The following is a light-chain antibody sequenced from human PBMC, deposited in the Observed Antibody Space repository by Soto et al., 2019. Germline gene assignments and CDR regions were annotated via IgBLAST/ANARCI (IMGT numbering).Light chain of an antibody. J-gene: IGKJ5*01. V-gene: IGKV1-33*01. CDR3: QRYDSLPPT. CDR1: HDIKDF. CDR2: DPS. Sequence: DIQMTQSPSSLSASVGDRVTITCQASHDIKDFLNWFQEKPGKAPNLLSYDPSNLQTGAPSRFSGSGSGTHFTFTISSLQPEDIATYYCQRYDSLPPTFGQGTRLDIK.